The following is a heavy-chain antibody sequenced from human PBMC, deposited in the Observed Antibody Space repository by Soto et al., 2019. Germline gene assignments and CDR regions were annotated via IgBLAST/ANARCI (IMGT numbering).Heavy chain of an antibody. V-gene: IGHV3-33*01. D-gene: IGHD3-10*01. CDR2: IWYDGSNK. Sequence: GGSLRLSCAASGFTFSSYGMHWVRQAPGKGLEWVAVIWYDGSNKYYADSVKGRFTISRDNSKNTLYLQMNSLRAEDTAVYYCARDGDYYGSGTPGAFDIWGQGTMVTVSS. CDR3: ARDGDYYGSGTPGAFDI. CDR1: GFTFSSYG. J-gene: IGHJ3*02.